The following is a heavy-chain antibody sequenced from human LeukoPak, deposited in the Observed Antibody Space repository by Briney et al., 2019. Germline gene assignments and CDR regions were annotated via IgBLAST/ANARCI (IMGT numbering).Heavy chain of an antibody. V-gene: IGHV5-51*01. D-gene: IGHD2-15*01. Sequence: GESLKISCKGSGYSFTTYWIGWVRQMPGEGLEWMGIIYPDDSDTRYSPSFQGQVTMSVDKSISTAYLQWSSLKASDAAMYYCARHRAGYCTGDSCYGGDYWGQGTLVTVSS. CDR2: IYPDDSDT. CDR3: ARHRAGYCTGDSCYGGDY. J-gene: IGHJ4*02. CDR1: GYSFTTYW.